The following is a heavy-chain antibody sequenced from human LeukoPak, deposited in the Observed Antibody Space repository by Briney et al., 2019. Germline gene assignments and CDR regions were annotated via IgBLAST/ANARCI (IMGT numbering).Heavy chain of an antibody. V-gene: IGHV3-23*01. D-gene: IGHD3-10*01. Sequence: PGGSLRLSCAASGFTFSSYAMSWVRQAPGKGLEWVSAISGSGCSTYYADSVKGRFTISRDNSKNTLNLQKNSLSAEDTAEYYCARVYYGSGSLNYYYYYMDVWGKGTTVTISS. CDR2: ISGSGCST. CDR3: ARVYYGSGSLNYYYYYMDV. CDR1: GFTFSSYA. J-gene: IGHJ6*03.